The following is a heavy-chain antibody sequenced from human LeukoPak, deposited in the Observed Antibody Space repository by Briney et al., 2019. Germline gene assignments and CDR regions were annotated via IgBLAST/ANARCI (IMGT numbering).Heavy chain of an antibody. CDR1: GFTFGDYA. CDR2: IRSKAYGGTT. V-gene: IGHV3-49*04. D-gene: IGHD1-20*01. J-gene: IGHJ5*02. Sequence: GGSLRLSCTASGFTFGDYAMSWVRQAPGKGLEWVGFIRSKAYGGTTEYAASVKGRFTISRDDSKSIAYLQMNSLKTEDTAVYYCTRVPYNWNDGYWLDPWGQGTLVTVSS. CDR3: TRVPYNWNDGYWLDP.